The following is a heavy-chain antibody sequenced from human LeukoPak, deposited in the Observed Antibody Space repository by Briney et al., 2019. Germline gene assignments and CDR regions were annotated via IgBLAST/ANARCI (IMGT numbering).Heavy chain of an antibody. V-gene: IGHV5-51*01. CDR3: ARHRGSTSLYYYYMDV. CDR2: IYPGDSDT. J-gene: IGHJ6*03. D-gene: IGHD2-2*01. CDR1: GYSFTSYW. Sequence: GESLKISCKGSGYSFTSYWIGWVRQMPGKGLGWMGIIYPGDSDTRYSPSFQGQVTISADKSISTAYLQWSSLKASDTAMYYCARHRGSTSLYYYYMDVWGKGTTVTVSS.